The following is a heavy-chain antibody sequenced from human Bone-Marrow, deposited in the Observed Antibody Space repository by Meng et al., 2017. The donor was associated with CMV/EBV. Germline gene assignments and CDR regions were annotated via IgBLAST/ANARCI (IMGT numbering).Heavy chain of an antibody. CDR3: AKDRRFLNSGWYLSAN. J-gene: IGHJ4*02. CDR2: ISYDGSNK. CDR1: GFTFSSYA. V-gene: IGHV3-30*04. D-gene: IGHD6-19*01. Sequence: LSLTCAASGFTFSSYAMHWVRQAPGKGLEWVAVISYDGSNKYYADSVKGRFTISRDNSKNTLYLQMNSLRAEDTAVYYCAKDRRFLNSGWYLSANWGQETLVTVSS.